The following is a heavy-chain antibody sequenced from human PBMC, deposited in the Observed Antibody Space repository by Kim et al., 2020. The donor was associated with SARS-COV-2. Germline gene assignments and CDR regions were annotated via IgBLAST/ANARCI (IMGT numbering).Heavy chain of an antibody. D-gene: IGHD6-19*01. Sequence: GGSLRLSCVASGIAFSDHDMIWVRQAPGKGLEWIAYISFTGRTIHYADSVKGRFTISRDNAKNSLYLQLSSLTVEDTAVYYCARDGYETVGWRSVDHWGQGTVVTVSS. CDR3: ARDGYETVGWRSVDH. CDR1: GIAFSDHD. J-gene: IGHJ4*02. V-gene: IGHV3-48*03. CDR2: ISFTGRTI.